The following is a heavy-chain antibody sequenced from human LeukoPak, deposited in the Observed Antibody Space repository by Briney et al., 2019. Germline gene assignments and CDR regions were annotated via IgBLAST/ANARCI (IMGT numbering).Heavy chain of an antibody. CDR2: IKSDGST. CDR1: GFTFSTYA. D-gene: IGHD3-10*01. Sequence: QAGGSLRLSCAASGFTFSTYAMTWVRQAPGKGLMWVARIKSDGSTIYADSVQGRFTISRDNAKNTVYLQMNSLRVDDTAIYYCTRAITYFYGSVTYDWFDSWGQGTLVTVSS. CDR3: TRAITYFYGSVTYDWFDS. V-gene: IGHV3-74*01. J-gene: IGHJ5*01.